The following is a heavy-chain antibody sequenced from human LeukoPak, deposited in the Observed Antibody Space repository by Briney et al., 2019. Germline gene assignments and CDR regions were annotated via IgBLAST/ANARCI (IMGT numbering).Heavy chain of an antibody. CDR3: ARAALGGSRTGPRYYYYYYMDV. J-gene: IGHJ6*03. V-gene: IGHV1-69*04. CDR2: IIPILGIA. D-gene: IGHD1-1*01. CDR1: GGTFSSYA. Sequence: SVKVSCKASGGTFSSYAISWVRQAPGQGLEWMGRIIPILGIANYAQKFQGRVTITADKSTSTAYMELSSLRSEDTAVYYCARAALGGSRTGPRYYYYYYMDVWGKGTTVTVSS.